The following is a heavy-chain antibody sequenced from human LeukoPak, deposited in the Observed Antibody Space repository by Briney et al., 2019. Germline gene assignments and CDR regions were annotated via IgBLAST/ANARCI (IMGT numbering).Heavy chain of an antibody. Sequence: GGSLRLSGAASGITLSSYSMNWVRQAPGKGLEWVSSISSGSSYMYYADSVKGRFTISRDNAKNSLHLQMNSLRAEDTAVYYCARGAEVVPATTNWFDPWGQGTLVTVSS. CDR2: ISSGSSYM. V-gene: IGHV3-21*01. CDR3: ARGAEVVPATTNWFDP. CDR1: GITLSSYS. J-gene: IGHJ5*02. D-gene: IGHD2-2*01.